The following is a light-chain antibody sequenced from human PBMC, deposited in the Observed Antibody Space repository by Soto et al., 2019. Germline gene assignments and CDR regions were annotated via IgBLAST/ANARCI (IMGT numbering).Light chain of an antibody. V-gene: IGLV1-44*01. CDR1: KSNIGSTT. Sequence: QSVLTQPPSASGTPGQRVTISCSGSKSNIGSTTVNWYQHLPGTAPKVLIYSNDQRPSGVPDRFSGSKSATSASLAISGLQPEDEADYYCAACDDSLNGWVFGGGTQLTVL. CDR2: SND. J-gene: IGLJ3*02. CDR3: AACDDSLNGWV.